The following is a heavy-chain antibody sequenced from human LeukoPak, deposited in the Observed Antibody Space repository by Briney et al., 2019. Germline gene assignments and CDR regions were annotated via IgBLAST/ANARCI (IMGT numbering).Heavy chain of an antibody. J-gene: IGHJ4*02. CDR3: ARGGGPMVRGVPFDY. Sequence: GASVKVSCKASGYTFTGYYMHWVRQAPGQGLERMGWISAYNGNTNYAQKLQGRVTMTTDTSTSTAYMELRSLRSDDTAVYYCARGGGPMVRGVPFDYWGQGTLVTVSS. CDR2: ISAYNGNT. V-gene: IGHV1-18*04. D-gene: IGHD3-10*01. CDR1: GYTFTGYY.